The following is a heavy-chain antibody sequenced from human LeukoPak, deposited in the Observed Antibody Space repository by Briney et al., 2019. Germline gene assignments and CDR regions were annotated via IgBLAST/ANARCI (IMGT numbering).Heavy chain of an antibody. J-gene: IGHJ6*02. CDR1: GFTFDSYA. D-gene: IGHD6-13*01. Sequence: GGSLRLSCTASGFTFDSYAMSWVRQAPGKGLEWVSSISGGSEDTYYADSVKGRFTISRDNSKSTLYLQMNSLRAEDTAVYYCARTIVQYSNSWLYFYYGLDVWGQETTVTVSS. V-gene: IGHV3-23*01. CDR3: ARTIVQYSNSWLYFYYGLDV. CDR2: ISGGSEDT.